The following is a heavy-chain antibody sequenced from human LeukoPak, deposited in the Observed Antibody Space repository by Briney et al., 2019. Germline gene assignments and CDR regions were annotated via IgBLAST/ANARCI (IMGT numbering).Heavy chain of an antibody. D-gene: IGHD3-3*01. CDR2: ISGSGGST. J-gene: IGHJ4*02. CDR1: GFTFSSYA. Sequence: GGSLRLSCAASGFTFSSYAMSWVRQAPGKGLEWVSAISGSGGSTYYADSVKGRFTISRDNSKNTLYLQMNSLRAEDTAVYYCAKDQSYDFWGGSSPGFDYWGQGTLVTVSS. V-gene: IGHV3-23*01. CDR3: AKDQSYDFWGGSSPGFDY.